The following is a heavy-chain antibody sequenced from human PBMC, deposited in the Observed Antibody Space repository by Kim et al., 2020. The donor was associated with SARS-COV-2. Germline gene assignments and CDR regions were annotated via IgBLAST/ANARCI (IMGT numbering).Heavy chain of an antibody. CDR1: GFTFSSYA. CDR3: ASMYYDFWSGYPNVNFDY. CDR2: ISGSGGST. V-gene: IGHV3-23*01. Sequence: GGSLRLSCAASGFTFSSYAMSWVRQAPGKGLEWVSAISGSGGSTYYADSVKGRFTISRDNSKNTLYLQMNSLRAEDTAVYYCASMYYDFWSGYPNVNFDYWGQGTLVTVSS. D-gene: IGHD3-3*01. J-gene: IGHJ4*02.